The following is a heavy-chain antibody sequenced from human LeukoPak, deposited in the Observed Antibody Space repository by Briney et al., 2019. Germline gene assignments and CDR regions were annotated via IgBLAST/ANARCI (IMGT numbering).Heavy chain of an antibody. CDR1: GFIFGSYA. J-gene: IGHJ4*02. CDR2: MSGAGSST. Sequence: GGSLRLSCAASGFIFGSYAMSWVRQAPGKGLEWVSAMSGAGSSTYYADSVRGRFTISRDNSKNTLYVQMNSLRAEDTAVYYCAKAGRSGEIKYDSSGYYLSSFDYWGQGTLVTVSS. D-gene: IGHD3-22*01. V-gene: IGHV3-23*01. CDR3: AKAGRSGEIKYDSSGYYLSSFDY.